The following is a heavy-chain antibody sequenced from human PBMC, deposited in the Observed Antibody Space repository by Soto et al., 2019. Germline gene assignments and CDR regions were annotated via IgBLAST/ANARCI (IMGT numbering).Heavy chain of an antibody. CDR1: GYIFTTYW. CDR3: ARPHSRGWPLNFDC. D-gene: IGHD6-19*01. V-gene: IGHV5-51*01. J-gene: IGHJ4*02. Sequence: DSLKISCKGSGYIFTTYWIGWVLQMPGKGLEWMGIIYPGDSDTRYSPSFQGQVTISADKSISTAYLQWSSLEASDTAMYYCARPHSRGWPLNFDCWGQRTLVTVSS. CDR2: IYPGDSDT.